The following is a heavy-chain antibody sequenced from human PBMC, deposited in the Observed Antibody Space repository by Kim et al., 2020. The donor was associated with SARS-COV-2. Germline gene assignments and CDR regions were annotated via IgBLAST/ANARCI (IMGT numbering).Heavy chain of an antibody. J-gene: IGHJ6*02. V-gene: IGHV3-21*01. Sequence: YYADSGKSRVTISRDNAKNSLYLQMNSLRAEDTAVYYCARDKNYYYGMDVWGQGTTVTVSS. CDR3: ARDKNYYYGMDV.